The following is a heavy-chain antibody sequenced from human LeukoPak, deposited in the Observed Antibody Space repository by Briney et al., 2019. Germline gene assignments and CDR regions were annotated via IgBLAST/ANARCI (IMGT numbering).Heavy chain of an antibody. CDR1: GFTVSSNS. CDR3: ARKHYYDSSGFFPPMDY. CDR2: MYSGGST. D-gene: IGHD3-22*01. J-gene: IGHJ4*02. Sequence: EGSLSLSCAASGFTVSSNSMSWVRQAPGKGLELVSVMYSGGSTFYADSVKGRFTISRDNSKNTLYLQMNSLRAEDTAVYYCARKHYYDSSGFFPPMDYWGQGTLVTVSS. V-gene: IGHV3-66*01.